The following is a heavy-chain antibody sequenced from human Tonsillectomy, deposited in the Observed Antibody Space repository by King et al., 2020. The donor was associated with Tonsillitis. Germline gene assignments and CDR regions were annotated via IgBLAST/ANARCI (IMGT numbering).Heavy chain of an antibody. CDR3: ARDDRDVNGDYYFDY. CDR1: GFTFSTYA. D-gene: IGHD7-27*01. Sequence: QLVQSGGGVVQPGRSLRLSCAASGFTFSTYAMNWVRQAPGKGLEWVAVITYDGINKYYADSVQGRFTISRDNSKNRLYLQMNSLRGEDTAVYYCARDDRDVNGDYYFDYWGQGTLVTVSS. CDR2: ITYDGINK. J-gene: IGHJ4*02. V-gene: IGHV3-30-3*01.